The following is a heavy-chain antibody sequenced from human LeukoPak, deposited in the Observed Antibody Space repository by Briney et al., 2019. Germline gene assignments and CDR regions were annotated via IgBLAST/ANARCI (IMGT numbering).Heavy chain of an antibody. Sequence: PSETLSLTCAVSGGSISSSNWWSWVGPPPGKGLGWIGEIYHSGNTNYNPSLKSRVPISVEKSKNHFSLKLSSVTAADTAVYYCARTPYRSHEYFHHWGQGTLVTVSS. CDR2: IYHSGNT. D-gene: IGHD6-19*01. CDR1: GGSISSSNW. J-gene: IGHJ1*01. CDR3: ARTPYRSHEYFHH. V-gene: IGHV4-4*02.